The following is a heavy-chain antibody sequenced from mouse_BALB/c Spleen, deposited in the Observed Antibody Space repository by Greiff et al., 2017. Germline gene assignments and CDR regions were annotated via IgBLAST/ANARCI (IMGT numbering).Heavy chain of an antibody. J-gene: IGHJ4*01. CDR1: GFTFSDYY. D-gene: IGHD1-2*01. CDR2: ISDGGSYT. V-gene: IGHV5-4*02. CDR3: ARGIHYYGYDYAMDY. Sequence: EVQLQESGGGLVKPGGSLKLSCAASGFTFSDYYMYWVRQTPEKRLEWVATISDGGSYTYYPDSVKGRFTISRDNAKNNLYLQMSSLKSEDTAMYYCARGIHYYGYDYAMDYWGQGTSVTVSS.